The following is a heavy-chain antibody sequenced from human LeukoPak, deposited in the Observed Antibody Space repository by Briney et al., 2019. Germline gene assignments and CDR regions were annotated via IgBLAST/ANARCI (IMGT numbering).Heavy chain of an antibody. J-gene: IGHJ4*02. V-gene: IGHV3-30-3*01. D-gene: IGHD2-2*01. CDR1: GFSFRYYD. Sequence: GGSLRLSCSASGFSFRYYDLHWVRQAPGKGLEWVAVISSDGNNKYYADSMKGRFTISRDNSKNTLYLQMNSLRAEDTAVYYCARDEYLWVVIQLGLFDYWGQGTLVTVSS. CDR3: ARDEYLWVVIQLGLFDY. CDR2: ISSDGNNK.